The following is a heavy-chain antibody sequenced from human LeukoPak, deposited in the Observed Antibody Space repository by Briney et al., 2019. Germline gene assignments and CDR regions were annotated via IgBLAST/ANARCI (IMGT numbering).Heavy chain of an antibody. Sequence: PSETLSLTCGVSGGSFTNQFWTWIRQAPGQGLEWIGDINHNRVTNYNPSLKSRVTISADTSNSLSLRSVPAADTAAYFCAWHYVWGRFDSWGQGTLVTVSS. CDR2: INHNRVT. CDR3: AWHYVWGRFDS. J-gene: IGHJ4*02. V-gene: IGHV4-34*01. CDR1: GGSFTNQF. D-gene: IGHD3-16*01.